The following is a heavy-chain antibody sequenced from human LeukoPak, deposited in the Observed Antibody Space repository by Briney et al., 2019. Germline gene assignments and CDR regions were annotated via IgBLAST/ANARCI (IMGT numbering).Heavy chain of an antibody. CDR1: GGSISSYY. D-gene: IGHD3-22*01. V-gene: IGHV4-4*09. CDR3: ARHRLFVRAFDI. J-gene: IGHJ3*02. Sequence: PSETLSLTCTVSGGSISSYYWSWIRQPPGKGLEWIGYIYTSGSTNYNPSLKSRVTISVDTSKNQFSLKLSSVTAADTAVYYCARHRLFVRAFDIWSQGTMVTVSA. CDR2: IYTSGST.